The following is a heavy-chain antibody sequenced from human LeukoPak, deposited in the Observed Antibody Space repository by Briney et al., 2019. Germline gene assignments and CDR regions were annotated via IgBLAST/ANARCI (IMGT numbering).Heavy chain of an antibody. CDR3: AREGTNYYFDY. V-gene: IGHV3-66*02. CDR1: GFTVSSNY. CDR2: IYSGGST. Sequence: GGSLRLSCAASGFTVSSNYMSWVRQAPGKGLEWVSVIYSGGSTYYADSVKGRFTTSRDNSKNTLYLQMNSLRAEDTAVYYCAREGTNYYFDYWGQGTLVTVSS. D-gene: IGHD1-7*01. J-gene: IGHJ4*02.